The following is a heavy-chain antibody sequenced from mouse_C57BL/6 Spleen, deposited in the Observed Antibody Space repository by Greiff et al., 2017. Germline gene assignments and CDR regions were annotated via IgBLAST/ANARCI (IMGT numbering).Heavy chain of an antibody. J-gene: IGHJ3*01. V-gene: IGHV1-53*01. CDR1: GYTFTSYW. Sequence: QVQLQQPGTELVKPGASVKLSCKASGYTFTSYWMHWVKQRPGPGLEWIGNINPSNGGTNHNEKFKSKATLTVDKSPSTSYMQLSSLTSEYSAVYYCARAGGNFPLPYWGQGTLVTVSA. CDR2: INPSNGGT. CDR3: ARAGGNFPLPY. D-gene: IGHD2-1*01.